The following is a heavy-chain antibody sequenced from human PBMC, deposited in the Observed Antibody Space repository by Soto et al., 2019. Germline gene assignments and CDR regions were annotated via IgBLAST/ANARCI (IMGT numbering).Heavy chain of an antibody. CDR3: AGDESYCSSTSCDR. Sequence: GGSLRLSCAASGFTFSSYSMNWVRQAPGKGLEWVSSISSSSSYIYYADSVKGRFTISSDNAKNSLYLQMNSLRAEDTAVYYCAGDESYCSSTSCDRWGQGTLVTVSS. CDR2: ISSSSSYI. J-gene: IGHJ4*02. CDR1: GFTFSSYS. V-gene: IGHV3-21*01. D-gene: IGHD2-2*01.